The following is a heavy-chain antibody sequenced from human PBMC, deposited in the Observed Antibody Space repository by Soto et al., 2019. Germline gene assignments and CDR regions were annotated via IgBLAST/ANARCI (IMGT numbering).Heavy chain of an antibody. Sequence: QVQLVESGGGVVQPGRSLRLSCAASGFTFSSYGMHWVRQAPGKGLEWVAVISYDGSNKYYADSVKGRFTISRDNSKNTLYLQMNSLRAEDTAVYYCAKDPAHDCGSGSYDSYPDYWGQGTLVTVSS. CDR3: AKDPAHDCGSGSYDSYPDY. J-gene: IGHJ4*02. CDR1: GFTFSSYG. CDR2: ISYDGSNK. D-gene: IGHD3-10*01. V-gene: IGHV3-30*18.